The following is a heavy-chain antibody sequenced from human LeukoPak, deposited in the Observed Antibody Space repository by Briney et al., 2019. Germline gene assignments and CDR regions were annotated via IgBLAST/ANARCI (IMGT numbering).Heavy chain of an antibody. J-gene: IGHJ4*02. D-gene: IGHD5-18*01. V-gene: IGHV4-4*07. CDR1: GGSISNYY. CDR2: MYSSGSS. Sequence: SETLSLTCTVSGGSISNYYWSWIRQPAGKGLEWIGRMYSSGSSNYNPSLKTRVTISVDTSKNQFSLKLSSVTAADTAVYYCARHDSYGYSFPYWGQGTLVTVSS. CDR3: ARHDSYGYSFPY.